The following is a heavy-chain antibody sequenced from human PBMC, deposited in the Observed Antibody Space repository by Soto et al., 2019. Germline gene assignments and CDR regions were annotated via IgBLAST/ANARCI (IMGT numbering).Heavy chain of an antibody. J-gene: IGHJ5*01. CDR2: VYWDDDK. Sequence: QITLKESGPTLVNPPQTLTLTCTFSGFSLSTSGAAVGWIRQPPGKALEWLALVYWDDDKRYSPSIKNRVTITKDTSKNQVVLTLTNAEPVDTPTYYSAHGQLVTLFGLVTQTGVWFDSWGQGTLVTVPS. CDR1: GFSLSTSGAA. CDR3: AHGQLVTLFGLVTQTGVWFDS. V-gene: IGHV2-5*02. D-gene: IGHD3-3*01.